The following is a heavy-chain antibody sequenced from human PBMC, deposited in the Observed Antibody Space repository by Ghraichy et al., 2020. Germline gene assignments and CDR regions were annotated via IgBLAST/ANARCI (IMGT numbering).Heavy chain of an antibody. J-gene: IGHJ4*02. D-gene: IGHD3-10*01. V-gene: IGHV4-34*01. CDR1: GGSFSGYY. Sequence: SETLSLTCAVYGGSFSGYYWSWIRQPPGKGLEWIGEINHSGSTNYNPSLKSRVTISVDTSKNQFSLKLSSVTAADTAVYYGARGYGYFDYWGQGTLVTVSS. CDR3: ARGYGYFDY. CDR2: INHSGST.